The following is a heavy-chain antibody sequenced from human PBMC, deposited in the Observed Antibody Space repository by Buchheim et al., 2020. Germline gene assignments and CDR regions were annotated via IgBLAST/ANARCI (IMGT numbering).Heavy chain of an antibody. V-gene: IGHV7-4-1*02. D-gene: IGHD5-18*01. CDR2: IDTNTKNP. J-gene: IGHJ4*02. CDR1: GYTFTRYA. Sequence: QVQLVQSGSELKKPGASVKVSCKASGYTFTRYAMNWVRQAPGQGLEWMGWIDTNTKNPTYAQGFTGRLVFPLVPSVSTAYLQISSLTTEDTAVFYCARGRYTYGESDYWGQGT. CDR3: ARGRYTYGESDY.